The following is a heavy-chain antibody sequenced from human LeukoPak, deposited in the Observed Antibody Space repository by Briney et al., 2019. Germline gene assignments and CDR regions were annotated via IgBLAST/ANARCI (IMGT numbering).Heavy chain of an antibody. CDR1: GFTFSTYS. CDR2: ISSSSSYI. V-gene: IGHV3-21*01. D-gene: IGHD3-10*01. CDR3: ARIYGSGSYPWIMDV. J-gene: IGHJ6*02. Sequence: GGSLRLSCAASGFTFSTYSRNWVRQAPGKGLEWVSSISSSSSYIYYADSLKGRFTISRDNAKNSLYLQMNSLRAEDTAVYYCARIYGSGSYPWIMDVWGQGTTVTVSS.